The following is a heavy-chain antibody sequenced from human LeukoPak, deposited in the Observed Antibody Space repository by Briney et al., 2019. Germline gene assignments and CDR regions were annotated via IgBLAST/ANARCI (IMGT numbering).Heavy chain of an antibody. CDR1: GFPFSNYA. CDR2: IWNDAKKT. Sequence: PGGSLRLSCAASGFPFSNYAMHWVRQAPGKGLEWVALIWNDAKKTYYRDSVKGRFTISRDNSKNTLSLQMNSLRAEDTALYYCARDNSYGSPLDHWGQGTLVIVFS. CDR3: ARDNSYGSPLDH. J-gene: IGHJ4*02. V-gene: IGHV3-33*01. D-gene: IGHD3-10*01.